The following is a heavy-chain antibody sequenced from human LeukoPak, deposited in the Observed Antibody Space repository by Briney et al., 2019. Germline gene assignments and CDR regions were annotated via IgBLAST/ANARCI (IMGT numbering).Heavy chain of an antibody. CDR2: INTNTGNP. J-gene: IGHJ3*01. V-gene: IGHV7-4-1*02. D-gene: IGHD1-1*01. CDR3: ARRNWNVLGYAFDL. Sequence: ASVKVSCKASGYTFTDYAMNWVRQAPGQGLEWMGWINTNTGNPTYAQGFTGRFVFSLDTSVSTAYLQISNLKAEDTAVYYCARRNWNVLGYAFDLWGQGTMVTVSS. CDR1: GYTFTDYA.